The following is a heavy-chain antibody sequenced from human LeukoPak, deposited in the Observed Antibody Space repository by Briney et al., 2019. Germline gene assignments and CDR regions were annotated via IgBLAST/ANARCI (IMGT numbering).Heavy chain of an antibody. Sequence: GGSLRLSCAASGFTFSSYWMSWVRQAPGKGLEWVANIKQDGSEKYYVDSVKGRFTISRDNAKNSLYLQMNSLRAEDTAVYYCARAAIDYGDYYYYYYMDVWGKGTTVTVSS. J-gene: IGHJ6*03. CDR1: GFTFSSYW. D-gene: IGHD4-17*01. V-gene: IGHV3-7*01. CDR3: ARAAIDYGDYYYYYYMDV. CDR2: IKQDGSEK.